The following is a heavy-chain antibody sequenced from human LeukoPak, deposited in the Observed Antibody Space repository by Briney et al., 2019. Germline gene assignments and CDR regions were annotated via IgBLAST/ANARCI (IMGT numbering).Heavy chain of an antibody. CDR1: GFTFSGSA. CDR3: TRSLPIVGAPYYFDY. CDR2: IRSKANSYAT. J-gene: IGHJ4*02. Sequence: GGSLRLSXAASGFTFSGSAMHWVRQASGKGLEWVGRIRSKANSYATAYAASVKGRFTISRDDSKNTAYLQMNSLKTEDTAVYYCTRSLPIVGAPYYFDYWGPGTLVTVSS. V-gene: IGHV3-73*01. D-gene: IGHD1-26*01.